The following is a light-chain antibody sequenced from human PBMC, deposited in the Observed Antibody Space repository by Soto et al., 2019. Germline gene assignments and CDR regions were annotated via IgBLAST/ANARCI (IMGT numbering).Light chain of an antibody. CDR2: DAS. J-gene: IGKJ3*01. Sequence: AIQLTQSPFSLSASRGDRVTITCRASQGISSNLTWYQQKPGKAPKSLIYDASSLESGVPSWFSCSASGTDVTHHIRSQQPEAFATYYCMQFYTYPITFGPGTKVDIK. V-gene: IGKV1-13*02. CDR1: QGISSN. CDR3: MQFYTYPIT.